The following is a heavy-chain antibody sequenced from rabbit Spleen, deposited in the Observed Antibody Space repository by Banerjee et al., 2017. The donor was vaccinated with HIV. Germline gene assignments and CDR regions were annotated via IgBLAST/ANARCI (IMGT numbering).Heavy chain of an antibody. CDR2: IYAGSSGST. D-gene: IGHD4-1*01. J-gene: IGHJ4*01. V-gene: IGHV1S40*01. Sequence: QSLEESGGGLVKPGGTLTLTCKASGFPFSSGYDMCWVRQAPGKGLEWIACIYAGSSGSTYSAIWAKGRFTISKTSSTTVTLQMTSLTAADTATYFCARETDSGWGVVSFYFNLWGPGTLVTVS. CDR1: GFPFSSGYD. CDR3: ARETDSGWGVVSFYFNL.